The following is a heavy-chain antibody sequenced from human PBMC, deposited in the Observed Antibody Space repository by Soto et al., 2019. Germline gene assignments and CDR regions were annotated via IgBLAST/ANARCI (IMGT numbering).Heavy chain of an antibody. CDR1: GFTFSSYA. Sequence: PGGSLRLSCAASGFTFSSYAMSWVRQAPGKGLEWVSAISGSGGSTYYADSVKGRFTISRDNSKNTLYLQMNSLRAEDTAVYYCARTLGYCSGGSCYSSWFDPWGQGTLVTVSS. J-gene: IGHJ5*02. CDR2: ISGSGGST. CDR3: ARTLGYCSGGSCYSSWFDP. D-gene: IGHD2-15*01. V-gene: IGHV3-23*01.